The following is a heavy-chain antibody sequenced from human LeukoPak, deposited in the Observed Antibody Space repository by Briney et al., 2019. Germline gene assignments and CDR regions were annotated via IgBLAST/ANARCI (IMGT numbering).Heavy chain of an antibody. Sequence: GRSLRLSCAASGFTFSSYGMHWVRQAPGKGLEWVAVIWYDGSNKYYADSVKGRFTISRDNSKDTLYLQMNSLRAEDTAVYYCAKDYYGSGSYYWVDYWGQGTLVTVSS. J-gene: IGHJ4*02. CDR3: AKDYYGSGSYYWVDY. D-gene: IGHD3-10*01. CDR1: GFTFSSYG. CDR2: IWYDGSNK. V-gene: IGHV3-33*06.